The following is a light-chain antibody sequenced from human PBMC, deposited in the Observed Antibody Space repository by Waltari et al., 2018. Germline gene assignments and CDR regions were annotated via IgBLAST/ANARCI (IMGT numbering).Light chain of an antibody. V-gene: IGLV2-23*02. J-gene: IGLJ1*01. CDR1: SSDVGNYNL. CDR3: CSYAGLGIYV. CDR2: EVT. Sequence: QSGLTQPASVSGSPGQSITISCTGTSSDVGNYNLVSWYQQYPGKAPKLMVYEVTKRTSGVSVRISGSKAGNTAALTIYGLQSEDEADYYCCSYAGLGIYVFGTGTKVTVL.